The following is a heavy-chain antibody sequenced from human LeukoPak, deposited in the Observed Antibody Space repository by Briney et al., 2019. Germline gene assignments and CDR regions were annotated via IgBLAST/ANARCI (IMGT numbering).Heavy chain of an antibody. CDR2: IYYSGST. CDR1: GDSISSSSYY. D-gene: IGHD6-13*01. J-gene: IGHJ5*02. V-gene: IGHV4-39*07. CDR3: ARKGYSISWYSP. Sequence: PSETLSLTCTVSGDSISSSSYYWGWIRQPPGKGLEWIGSIYYSGSTSYNPPLKSRVTISLDTSKNQFSLKLTSVTAADTAVYYCARKGYSISWYSPWGQGTLVTVSS.